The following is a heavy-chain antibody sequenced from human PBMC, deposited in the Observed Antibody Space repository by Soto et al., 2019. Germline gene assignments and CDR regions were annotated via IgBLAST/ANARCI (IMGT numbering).Heavy chain of an antibody. CDR3: ARRYSSSFDY. V-gene: IGHV4-59*08. J-gene: IGHJ4*02. CDR1: GGSISSYY. D-gene: IGHD6-13*01. Sequence: SETLSLTCTVSGGSISSYYWSWIRQPPGKGLEWIGYIYYSGSTNYNPSLKSRVTISVDTSKNQFSLKLSSVTAADTVVYYCARRYSSSFDYWGQGTLVTVYS. CDR2: IYYSGST.